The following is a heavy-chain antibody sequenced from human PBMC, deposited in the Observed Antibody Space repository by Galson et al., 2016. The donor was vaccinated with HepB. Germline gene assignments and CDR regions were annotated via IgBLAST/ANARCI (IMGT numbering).Heavy chain of an antibody. Sequence: CAISGDSVTSNSAAWNWIRQSPSRGLEWLGRTYYRSQWYYDYAVSVKSRISINADTAKNQFSLLLDSVTPEDTAVYFCTRDAGWGYFALDVWGQGTTVTVSS. CDR1: GDSVTSNSAA. J-gene: IGHJ6*02. V-gene: IGHV6-1*01. CDR3: TRDAGWGYFALDV. CDR2: TYYRSQWYY. D-gene: IGHD6-19*01.